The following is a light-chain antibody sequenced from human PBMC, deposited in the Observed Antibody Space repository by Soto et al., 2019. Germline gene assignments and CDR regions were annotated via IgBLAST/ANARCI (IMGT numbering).Light chain of an antibody. CDR1: QSVSSN. Sequence: EIAMTQSPATLSVSPGERATLSCRASQSVSSNLAWSQQKPAQAPRLLLYGASTRATGILAKFSGSGSGAEFTLTISSRQSEDFALYYCQQYNNWPPLTFGGGTKVEIK. V-gene: IGKV3-15*01. J-gene: IGKJ4*01. CDR3: QQYNNWPPLT. CDR2: GAS.